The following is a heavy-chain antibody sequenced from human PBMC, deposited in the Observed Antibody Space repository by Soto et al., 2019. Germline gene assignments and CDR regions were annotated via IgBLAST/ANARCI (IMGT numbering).Heavy chain of an antibody. J-gene: IGHJ5*02. D-gene: IGHD2-2*01. CDR2: IFYTGTT. Sequence: WGTLSLTCSVSGGSINYNSYYWGWIRQPPGKGLEWVGGIFYTGTTYYSPPLKDRVTISVDTSKNSFSLNLTSVTAADTAVYFCARLVVVAPVANAWGQGTLVTVSS. V-gene: IGHV4-39*02. CDR3: ARLVVVAPVANA. CDR1: GGSINYNSYY.